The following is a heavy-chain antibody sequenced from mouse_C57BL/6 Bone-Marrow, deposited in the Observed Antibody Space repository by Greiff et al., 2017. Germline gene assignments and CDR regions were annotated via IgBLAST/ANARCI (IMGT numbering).Heavy chain of an antibody. D-gene: IGHD2-2*01. Sequence: QVQLQQSGAELARPGASVKLSCKASGYTFTSYGISWVKQRTGQGLEWIGEIYPRSGNTYYNEKFKGKATLTAYKSSSTAYMELRSLTSEDSAVYFCARSGGYDPYFDYWGQGTTLTVSS. CDR1: GYTFTSYG. CDR2: IYPRSGNT. J-gene: IGHJ2*01. V-gene: IGHV1-81*01. CDR3: ARSGGYDPYFDY.